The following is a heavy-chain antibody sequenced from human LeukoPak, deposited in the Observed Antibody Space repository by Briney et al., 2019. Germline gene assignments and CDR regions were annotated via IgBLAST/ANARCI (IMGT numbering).Heavy chain of an antibody. Sequence: SETLSLTCAVYGGSFSGYYWSWIRQPPGKGLEWIGEINHSGSTNYNPSLKSRVTISVDTSKNQFSLKLSSVTAADTAVYYCARVKPKGTGPWFDPWGQGTLVTVSS. CDR3: ARVKPKGTGPWFDP. D-gene: IGHD1-14*01. V-gene: IGHV4-34*01. CDR2: INHSGST. J-gene: IGHJ5*02. CDR1: GGSFSGYY.